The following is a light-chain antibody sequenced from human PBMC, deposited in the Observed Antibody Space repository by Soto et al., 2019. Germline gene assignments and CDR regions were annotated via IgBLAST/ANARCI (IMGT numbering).Light chain of an antibody. V-gene: IGKV1-27*01. J-gene: IGKJ5*01. Sequence: DIQMTQSPSSLSASVGDRVTITCRASQGISNFLAWYQQKPGKVPKLLISPASTLQSGIPSRFSGSGSGTDLTLTITSIPPEEGTTSYCQQHSSVITFGQGTRLEI. CDR1: QGISNF. CDR3: QQHSSVIT. CDR2: PAS.